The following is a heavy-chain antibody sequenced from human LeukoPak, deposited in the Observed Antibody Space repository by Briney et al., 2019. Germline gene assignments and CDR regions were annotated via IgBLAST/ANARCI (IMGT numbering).Heavy chain of an antibody. CDR2: ISGSGGST. Sequence: GGSLRLSCAASGFTFSSYAMSWVRQAPGKGLEWVSAISGSGGSTYYADSVKGRFTISRDNSKNTLYLQMNSLRAEDTAVYYCAKDVAAGWYGPNWFDPWGQGTLVTVSS. V-gene: IGHV3-23*01. CDR1: GFTFSSYA. CDR3: AKDVAAGWYGPNWFDP. D-gene: IGHD6-19*01. J-gene: IGHJ5*02.